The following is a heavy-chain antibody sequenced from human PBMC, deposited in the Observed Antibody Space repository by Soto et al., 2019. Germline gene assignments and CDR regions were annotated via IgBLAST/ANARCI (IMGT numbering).Heavy chain of an antibody. V-gene: IGHV4-39*01. CDR2: IYYSGNT. J-gene: IGHJ5*02. Sequence: SETLSLTCTVSGGSISSSSYYWGWIRQPPGKGLEWIGSIYYSGNTYYNPSLKSRVTISVDTSKNQFSLKLSSVTAADTAVYYCASRQGWLAPWGQGTLVPVSS. CDR3: ASRQGWLAP. CDR1: GGSISSSSYY.